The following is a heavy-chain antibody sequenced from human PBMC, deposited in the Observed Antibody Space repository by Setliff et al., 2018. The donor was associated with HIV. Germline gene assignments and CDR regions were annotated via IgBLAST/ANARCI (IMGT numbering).Heavy chain of an antibody. CDR2: IYHSATT. CDR3: ARAPTHYFGNNKSSWPDAFDI. J-gene: IGHJ3*02. CDR1: GSFINSDY. Sequence: SETLSLTCTVSGSFINSDYWGWIRQPPGKGLEWIGSIYHSATTYYNPSLWGRVTISIDTSKNQFSLKLSSVTAADTAVYYCARAPTHYFGNNKSSWPDAFDIWGLGTMVTVSS. V-gene: IGHV4-38-2*02. D-gene: IGHD3-10*01.